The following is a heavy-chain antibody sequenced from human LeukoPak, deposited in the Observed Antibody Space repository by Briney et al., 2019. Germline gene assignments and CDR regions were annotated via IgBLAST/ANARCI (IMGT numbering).Heavy chain of an antibody. CDR2: ISYSGST. CDR3: ARVAGDHIWGSAHAFDM. J-gene: IGHJ3*02. Sequence: SETLSLTCTVSGGSIRSYYWGWIRQPPGKGLEWMGYISYSGSTNYNPSLKSRVTISLDTSKNQFSLRLRSVTAADTAIFYCARVAGDHIWGSAHAFDMWGQGTMVTVSS. V-gene: IGHV4-59*01. CDR1: GGSIRSYY. D-gene: IGHD3-16*01.